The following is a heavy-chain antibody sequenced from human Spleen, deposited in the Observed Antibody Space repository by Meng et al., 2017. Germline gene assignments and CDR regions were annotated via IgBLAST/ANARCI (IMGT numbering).Heavy chain of an antibody. CDR3: ARDHLTTITSSGHDYYYYYQGMDV. V-gene: IGHV3-7*01. J-gene: IGHJ6*02. CDR2: INEDGSEK. D-gene: IGHD6-13*01. Sequence: GESLKISCAASGFTFSSYAMNWVRQAPGKGLEWVANINEDGSEKYYVDSVKGRFTISRDSAKSSLYLQMNSLRADDTAVYYCARDHLTTITSSGHDYYYYYQGMDVWGQGTTVTVSS. CDR1: GFTFSSYA.